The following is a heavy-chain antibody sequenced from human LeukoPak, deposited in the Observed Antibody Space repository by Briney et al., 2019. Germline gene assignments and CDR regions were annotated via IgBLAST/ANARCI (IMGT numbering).Heavy chain of an antibody. CDR1: GYTFTGYY. D-gene: IGHD3-22*01. J-gene: IGHJ4*02. CDR2: INPNSGGT. V-gene: IGHV1-2*02. CDR3: ARSRPYYYDSSGYSSFDY. Sequence: PAASVTVSCKASGYTFTGYYMHWLRQPPGQGLEWMGWINPNSGGTNYAQKFQGRVPMTRDTSISSAYMELIRLRSDDAAVYYCARSRPYYYDSSGYSSFDYWGQGTLVTVSS.